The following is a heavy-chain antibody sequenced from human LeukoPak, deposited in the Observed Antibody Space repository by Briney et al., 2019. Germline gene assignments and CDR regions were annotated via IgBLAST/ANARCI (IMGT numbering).Heavy chain of an antibody. CDR2: ISYDGSNK. D-gene: IGHD6-6*01. Sequence: GGSLRLSCAASGFTFSSYGMHWVRQAPGKRLEWVAVISYDGSNKYYADSVKGRFTISRDNSKNTLYLQMNSLRAEDTAVYYCAKDQYSSSSLPYYYYYGMDVWGQGTTVTVSS. V-gene: IGHV3-30*18. CDR3: AKDQYSSSSLPYYYYYGMDV. J-gene: IGHJ6*02. CDR1: GFTFSSYG.